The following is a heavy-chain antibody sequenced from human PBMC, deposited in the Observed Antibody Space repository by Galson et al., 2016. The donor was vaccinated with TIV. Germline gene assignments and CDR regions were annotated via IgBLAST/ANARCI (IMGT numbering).Heavy chain of an antibody. CDR3: AGGRGIYDSSGYFLFDH. V-gene: IGHV1-69*13. CDR2: IVPMFGTT. CDR1: GVTFSYFA. Sequence: SVKVSCKASGVTFSYFAFSWVRQAPGQGLEWMGGIVPMFGTTNYAQKFQGRVTISADESTTTAYPELSSLRSEDTAVYYCAGGRGIYDSSGYFLFDHWGQGTLVTVSS. J-gene: IGHJ5*02. D-gene: IGHD3-22*01.